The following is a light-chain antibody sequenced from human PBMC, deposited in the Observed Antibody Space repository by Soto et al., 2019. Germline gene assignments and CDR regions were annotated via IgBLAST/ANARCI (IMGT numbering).Light chain of an antibody. V-gene: IGKV1-39*01. J-gene: IGKJ1*01. Sequence: DVQMTQSPSSLSASVGDRVTITCRASQSIKKSLNWYQQKPGKAPKLLIFAASNLQSGVPSRFSGSGSGTDFTLTISSLQAEDFATYYCLQNYITPPWTFGPGTKVDIK. CDR3: LQNYITPPWT. CDR2: AAS. CDR1: QSIKKS.